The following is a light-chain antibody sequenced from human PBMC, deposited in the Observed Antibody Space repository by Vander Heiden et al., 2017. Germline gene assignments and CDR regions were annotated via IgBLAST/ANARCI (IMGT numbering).Light chain of an antibody. J-gene: IGKJ1*01. CDR1: QSIGSN. Sequence: EVVLTQSPDFQSVSPREKITITCRASQSIGSNLHWYQQKPDQAPKLVVKYASQSISGVPSRFSGSGSGTDFTLTINGLEEEDAAAYYCHQSSSLPWTFGQGTKVEF. V-gene: IGKV6D-21*02. CDR2: YAS. CDR3: HQSSSLPWT.